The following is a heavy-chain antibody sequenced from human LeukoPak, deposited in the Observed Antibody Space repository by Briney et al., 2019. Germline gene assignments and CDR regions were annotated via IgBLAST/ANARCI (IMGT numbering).Heavy chain of an antibody. D-gene: IGHD3-10*01. J-gene: IGHJ4*02. CDR2: ISDYNGHT. Sequence: GASVKVSCKASGYTFNGYGISWVRQAPGQGLEWMGWISDYNGHTNFAQKLQGRVTMTTDTSTNTAYMELRSLLSDDTAVYYCARDRYGTGSYDYWGQGTLVAVSS. CDR1: GYTFNGYG. CDR3: ARDRYGTGSYDY. V-gene: IGHV1-18*01.